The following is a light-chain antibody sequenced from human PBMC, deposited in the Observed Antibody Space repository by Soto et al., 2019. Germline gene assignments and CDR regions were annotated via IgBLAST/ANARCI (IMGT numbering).Light chain of an antibody. CDR2: DVS. CDR3: VAWDDSLNCYVV. Sequence: QSVLTQPASVSGSPGQSITISCTGTSSDVGGYNYVSWYQQHPGKAPKLMIYDVSNRPSGVSNRFPGSKSGNTASLAISGLQSEDEADYYCVAWDDSLNCYVVFGGGTKVTVL. J-gene: IGLJ2*01. CDR1: SSDVGGYNY. V-gene: IGLV2-14*01.